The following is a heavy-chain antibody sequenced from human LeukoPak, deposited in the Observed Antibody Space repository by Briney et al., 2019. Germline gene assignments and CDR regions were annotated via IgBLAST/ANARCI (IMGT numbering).Heavy chain of an antibody. CDR1: GGSIRSGTYY. J-gene: IGHJ3*02. CDR2: IYTSGST. CDR3: AREFLEMTTVTIDAFDI. D-gene: IGHD4-17*01. Sequence: PSQTLSLTCTVSGGSIRSGTYYWSWVRQPAGKGLEWIGRIYTSGSTNYNPSLKSRVTISADTSTNQFSLKLSSVTAADTAVYYCAREFLEMTTVTIDAFDIWGQGTMVTVSS. V-gene: IGHV4-61*02.